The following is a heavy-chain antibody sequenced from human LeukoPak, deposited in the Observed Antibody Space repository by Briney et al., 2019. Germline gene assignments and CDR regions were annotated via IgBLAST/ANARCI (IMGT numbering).Heavy chain of an antibody. CDR2: ISYDGSNK. V-gene: IGHV3-30*04. CDR1: GFTFSSYA. Sequence: GGSLRLSCAAPGFTFSSYAMHRVRQAPGKGLEWVAVISYDGSNKYYADSVKGRFTISRDNSKNTLYLQMNSLRAEDTAVYYCARATYSSSCFDVFDIWGQGKMVTVSS. D-gene: IGHD6-13*01. CDR3: ARATYSSSCFDVFDI. J-gene: IGHJ3*02.